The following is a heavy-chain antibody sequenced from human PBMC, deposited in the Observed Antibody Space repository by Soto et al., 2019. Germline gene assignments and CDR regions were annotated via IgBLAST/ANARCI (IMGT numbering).Heavy chain of an antibody. CDR2: INARSNYI. CDR1: GFSFGKYS. V-gene: IGHV3-21*01. J-gene: IGHJ4*02. D-gene: IGHD2-15*01. Sequence: AGSMRPSWPVSGFSFGKYSMKWVRPAHGEVREWVSSINARSNYIYYADSVKGRLTNSRDDAIKSLYLQMNSLRPDDTAVYYCASFPSCSSSTCLDYWGRGTLVTVSS. CDR3: ASFPSCSSSTCLDY.